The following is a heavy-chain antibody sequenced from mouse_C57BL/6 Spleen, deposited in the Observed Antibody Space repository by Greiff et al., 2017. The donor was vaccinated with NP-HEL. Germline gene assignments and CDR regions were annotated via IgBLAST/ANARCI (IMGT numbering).Heavy chain of an antibody. CDR1: GYTFTDYY. CDR2: INPNNGGT. D-gene: IGHD3-2*02. J-gene: IGHJ2*01. CDR3: ARQLRLLYYFDY. V-gene: IGHV1-26*01. Sequence: VQLKQSGPELVKPGASVKISCKASGYTFTDYYMNWVKQSHGKSLEWIGDINPNNGGTSYNQKFKGKATLTVDKSSSTAYMELRSLTSEDSAVYYCARQLRLLYYFDYWGQGTTLTVSS.